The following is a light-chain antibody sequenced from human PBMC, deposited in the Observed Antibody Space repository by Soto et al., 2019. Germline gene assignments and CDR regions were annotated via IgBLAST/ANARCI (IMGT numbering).Light chain of an antibody. CDR2: GAS. V-gene: IGKV3-15*01. CDR3: QQYKNWPPT. J-gene: IGKJ3*01. Sequence: EKVMTQSPATLSVSPGERATLSCRASQSVSSNLAWYQQKPGQAPRLLIYGASTRATGIPARFSGSGSGTEFTLTISSLPSEDFAVYYCQQYKNWPPTFGPGTKVDIK. CDR1: QSVSSN.